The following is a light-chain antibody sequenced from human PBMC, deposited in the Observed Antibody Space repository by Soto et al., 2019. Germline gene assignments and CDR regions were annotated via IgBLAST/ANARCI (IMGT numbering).Light chain of an antibody. V-gene: IGKV1-12*01. CDR1: QDISSY. CDR3: QQVNSFPWT. J-gene: IGKJ1*01. CDR2: AAS. Sequence: DIQMTQSPSSVSASVGDRVSITCRASQDISSYLAWYQKKPGKVPKVVIYAASSLQSGVPSRFSGSGSGTDFTLTISSLQPEDFATYYCQQVNSFPWTFGQGTKVDIK.